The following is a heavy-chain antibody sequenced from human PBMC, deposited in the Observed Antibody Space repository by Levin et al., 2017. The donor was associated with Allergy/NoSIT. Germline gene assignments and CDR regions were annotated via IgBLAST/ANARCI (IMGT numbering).Heavy chain of an antibody. Sequence: SLKISCAASGFTFDDYAMHWVRQAPGKGLEWVSGISWNSGSIGYADSVKGRFTISRDNAKNSLYLQMNSLRAEDTALYYCAKDMFAVNAGFGSSPTIDYWGQGTLVTVSS. CDR3: AKDMFAVNAGFGSSPTIDY. D-gene: IGHD3-10*01. V-gene: IGHV3-9*01. CDR1: GFTFDDYA. CDR2: ISWNSGSI. J-gene: IGHJ4*02.